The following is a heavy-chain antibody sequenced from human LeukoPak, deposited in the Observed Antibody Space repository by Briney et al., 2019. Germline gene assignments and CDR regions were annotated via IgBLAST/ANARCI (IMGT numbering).Heavy chain of an antibody. CDR1: GFTFSAYA. V-gene: IGHV3-64D*09. J-gene: IGHJ4*02. CDR2: ISNNGGSS. Sequence: GSLRLSCSASGFTFSAYAIYWVRQAPGEGLEYVSGISNNGGSSFYADSVKGRFTISRDNSKNTLYLQMSSLRAEDTAVYYCVKITSVTGGDCWGQGTRLTVSS. CDR3: VKITSVTGGDC. D-gene: IGHD1-1*01.